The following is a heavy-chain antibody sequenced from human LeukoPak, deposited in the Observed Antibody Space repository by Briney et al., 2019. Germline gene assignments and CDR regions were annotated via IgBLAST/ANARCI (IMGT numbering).Heavy chain of an antibody. CDR1: GGSISSSSYY. CDR2: IYYSGST. D-gene: IGHD6-19*01. V-gene: IGHV4-39*01. CDR3: ARRYSSGWAQN. Sequence: PSETLSLTCTVSGGSISSSSYYWGWIRQPPGKGLEWIGSIYYSGSTYYNLSLKSRVTISVDTSKNQFSLKLSSVTAADTAVYYCARRYSSGWAQNWGQGTLVTVSS. J-gene: IGHJ4*02.